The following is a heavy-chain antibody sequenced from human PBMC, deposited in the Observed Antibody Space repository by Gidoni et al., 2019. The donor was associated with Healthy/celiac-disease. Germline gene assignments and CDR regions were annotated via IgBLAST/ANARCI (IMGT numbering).Heavy chain of an antibody. CDR3: ARGGQVATEGFDY. V-gene: IGHV4-31*03. CDR2: IYYSGST. D-gene: IGHD5-12*01. J-gene: IGHJ4*02. Sequence: QVQLQESGPGLVQPSQTLSLTCPVSGGSIRSGGYYWSWIRKHPGKGLEWIGYIYYSGSTSYNPSLKSRVTISVDTYKNQFSLKLSSVTAADTAVYYCARGGQVATEGFDYWGQGTLVTVSS. CDR1: GGSIRSGGYY.